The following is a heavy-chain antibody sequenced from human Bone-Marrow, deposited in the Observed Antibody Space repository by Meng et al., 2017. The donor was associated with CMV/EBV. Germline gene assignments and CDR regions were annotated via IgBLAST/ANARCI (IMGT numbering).Heavy chain of an antibody. J-gene: IGHJ3*02. Sequence: GGSLRLSCAASGFTVSSNYMSWVRQAPGKGLEWVSVIYSGGSTYYADSVKGRFTISRDNSKSTLYLQMNSLRAEDTAVYYCARMGVQGSSAFDIWGQGTMVTVSS. CDR2: IYSGGST. CDR3: ARMGVQGSSAFDI. CDR1: GFTVSSNY. V-gene: IGHV3-53*01. D-gene: IGHD1-1*01.